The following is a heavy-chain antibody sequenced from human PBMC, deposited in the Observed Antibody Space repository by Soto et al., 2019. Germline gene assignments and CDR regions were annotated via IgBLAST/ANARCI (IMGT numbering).Heavy chain of an antibody. CDR1: GYTFTSYY. Sequence: ASVKVSCKASGYTFTSYYMHWVRQAPGQGLEWMGIINPSGGSTSYAQKFQGRVTMTRDTSTSTVYMELSSLRSEDTAVYYCARGTIITNQYDSSGYLDYYYYGMDVWGQGTTVTVSS. J-gene: IGHJ6*02. D-gene: IGHD3-22*01. V-gene: IGHV1-46*01. CDR2: INPSGGST. CDR3: ARGTIITNQYDSSGYLDYYYYGMDV.